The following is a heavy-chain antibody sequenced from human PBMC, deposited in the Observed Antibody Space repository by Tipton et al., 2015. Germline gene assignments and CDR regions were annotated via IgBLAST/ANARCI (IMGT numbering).Heavy chain of an antibody. Sequence: TLSLTCAVSAYSITSDYYWGWVRQPPGKGLEWIGSISHSGNTYYNPSLKSRVTTSRDTSKNQFSLKMSSVTAADTAVYFCARDLEHGMDVWGQGTTVTVS. J-gene: IGHJ6*02. V-gene: IGHV4-38-2*02. CDR3: ARDLEHGMDV. CDR2: ISHSGNT. CDR1: AYSITSDYY.